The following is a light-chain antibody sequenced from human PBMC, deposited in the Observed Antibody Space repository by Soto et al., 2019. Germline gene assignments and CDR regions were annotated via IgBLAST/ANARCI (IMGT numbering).Light chain of an antibody. Sequence: DIQMTQSPSSLSASVGDRVTITCRASQGINHYLAWFQQKPGKVPKLLIYATSSLQSGVPSRFSGSASGTEFTLTISSLQPDDIATYYCQQCHRYLTFGQGTKVDIK. V-gene: IGKV1-16*01. CDR1: QGINHY. J-gene: IGKJ1*01. CDR3: QQCHRYLT. CDR2: ATS.